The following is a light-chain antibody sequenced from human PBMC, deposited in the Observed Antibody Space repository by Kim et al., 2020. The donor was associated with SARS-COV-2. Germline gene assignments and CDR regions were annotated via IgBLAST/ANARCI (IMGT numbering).Light chain of an antibody. CDR1: SGDIGGHNY. V-gene: IGLV2-11*01. CDR3: CAYAGSYILL. CDR2: AVT. J-gene: IGLJ2*01. Sequence: QSVTVPCTATSGDIGGHNYVSWYQHHPGKAPKLMIYAVTTRPSGVPDRFSGAKSGNTASLTISGLQAEDEADYYCCAYAGSYILLFGGGTKVTVL.